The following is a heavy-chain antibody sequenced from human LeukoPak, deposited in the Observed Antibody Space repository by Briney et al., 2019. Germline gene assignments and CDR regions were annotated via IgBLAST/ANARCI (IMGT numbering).Heavy chain of an antibody. V-gene: IGHV1-2*04. J-gene: IGHJ6*02. CDR2: INPNSGGT. D-gene: IGHD3-22*01. CDR1: GYTFTTYD. Sequence: ASVKVSCKASGYTFTTYDINWVRQAPGQGLEWMGWINPNSGGTNYAQKFQGWVTMTRDASISTAYMELSRLRSDDTAVYYCARDGYYSSGYYYRPTDPPYYYYGMDVWGQGTTVTVSS. CDR3: ARDGYYSSGYYYRPTDPPYYYYGMDV.